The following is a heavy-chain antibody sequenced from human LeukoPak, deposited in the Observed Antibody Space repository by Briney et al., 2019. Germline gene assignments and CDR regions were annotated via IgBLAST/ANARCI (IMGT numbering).Heavy chain of an antibody. CDR3: ARRLTQYDCFDP. CDR2: TYYKSTWYN. J-gene: IGHJ5*02. D-gene: IGHD2-2*01. V-gene: IGHV6-1*01. Sequence: SQTLSLTCAISGDSVSSNSVTWNWIRQSPSRGLEWLGRTYYKSTWYNDYAVSVRGRITVNPDTSKNQFSLHLNSVTPEDTAVYYCARRLTQYDCFDPWGQGILVTVSS. CDR1: GDSVSSNSVT.